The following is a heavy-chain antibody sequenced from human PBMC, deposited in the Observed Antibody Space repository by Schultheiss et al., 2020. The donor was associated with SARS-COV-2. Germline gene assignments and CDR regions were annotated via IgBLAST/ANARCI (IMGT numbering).Heavy chain of an antibody. Sequence: GGSLRLSCAGSGFSFSASAIHWVRQAPGKGLEWVAVIWYDGSNKYYADSVKGRFTISRDNSKNTLYLQMNSLRAEDTAVYYCARGVGGSLDYWGQGTLVTVSS. D-gene: IGHD1-26*01. CDR1: GFSFSASA. J-gene: IGHJ4*02. CDR3: ARGVGGSLDY. CDR2: IWYDGSNK. V-gene: IGHV3-33*08.